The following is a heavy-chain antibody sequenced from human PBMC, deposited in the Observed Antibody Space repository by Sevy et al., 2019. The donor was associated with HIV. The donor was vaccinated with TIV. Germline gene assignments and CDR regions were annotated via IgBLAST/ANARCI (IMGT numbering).Heavy chain of an antibody. J-gene: IGHJ4*02. CDR2: MNQDGTER. D-gene: IGHD3-16*01. CDR3: VREGLGGFSYSLDC. CDR1: GFSFSTYW. Sequence: GSLRLSCAASGFSFSTYWMTWVRQAPGKGLEWVSTMNQDGTERDYVDSVKGRFTISRDNTKTSLFLQMNSLSAEDTGVYYCVREGLGGFSYSLDCWGQGTLVTVSS. V-gene: IGHV3-7*01.